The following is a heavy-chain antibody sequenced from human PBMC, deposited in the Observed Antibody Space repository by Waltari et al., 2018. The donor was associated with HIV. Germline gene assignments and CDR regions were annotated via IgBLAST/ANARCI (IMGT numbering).Heavy chain of an antibody. Sequence: EVQLVESGGGLVKPGGSLRLSCAASGFTFSDAWMRWVRQAPGKGLEWVGRIKSKTDGGTTDYAAPVKGRFTISRDDSKNTLYLQMNSLKSEDTAVYYCIHSKVLARDEYWGQGTLVTVSS. CDR2: IKSKTDGGTT. J-gene: IGHJ4*02. V-gene: IGHV3-15*01. CDR3: IHSKVLARDEY. CDR1: GFTFSDAW. D-gene: IGHD1-1*01.